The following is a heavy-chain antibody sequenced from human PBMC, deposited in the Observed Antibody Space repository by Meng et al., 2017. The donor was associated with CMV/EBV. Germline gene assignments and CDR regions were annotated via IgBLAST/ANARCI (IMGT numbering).Heavy chain of an antibody. CDR3: ASLYGLYTAAHKRVHDY. J-gene: IGHJ4*02. CDR1: GFTFSSYE. V-gene: IGHV3-48*03. Sequence: GGSLRLSCAASGFTFSSYEMNWVRQAPGKGLEWVSYISSSGSTIYYDDSVKGRFTISRDNAKNSLYLQMNSLRAEDTAVYYCASLYGLYTAAHKRVHDYWGQGTLVTVSS. CDR2: ISSSGSTI. D-gene: IGHD2-8*01.